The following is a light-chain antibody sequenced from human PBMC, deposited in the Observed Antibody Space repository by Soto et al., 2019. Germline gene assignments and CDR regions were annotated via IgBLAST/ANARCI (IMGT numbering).Light chain of an antibody. CDR3: QSYDSSLSGLGV. CDR1: SSNIGAGYD. CDR2: GNS. Sequence: QSVLTQPPSVSGAPGQRVTISCTGSSSNIGAGYDVHWYQQLPGTAPKLLIYGNSNRPSGVPDRFSGSKSGTSASLAITGLQAEDEADYYCQSYDSSLSGLGVFGGGIKLTVL. J-gene: IGLJ3*02. V-gene: IGLV1-40*01.